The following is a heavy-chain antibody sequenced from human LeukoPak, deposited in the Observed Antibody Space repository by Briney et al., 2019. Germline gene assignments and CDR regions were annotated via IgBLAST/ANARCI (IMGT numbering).Heavy chain of an antibody. Sequence: PGASLRLSCAASGFTFSSYAMSWVRQAPGKGLEWVSAISGSGGSTYYADSVKGRFTISRDNSKNMLYLQMNSLRAEDTAVYYCAKHGQQAMIVVVIPYYFDYWGQGTLVTVSS. V-gene: IGHV3-23*01. CDR2: ISGSGGST. D-gene: IGHD3-22*01. J-gene: IGHJ4*02. CDR3: AKHGQQAMIVVVIPYYFDY. CDR1: GFTFSSYA.